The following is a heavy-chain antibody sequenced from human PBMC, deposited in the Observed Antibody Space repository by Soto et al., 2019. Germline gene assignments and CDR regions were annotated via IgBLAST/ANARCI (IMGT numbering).Heavy chain of an antibody. CDR3: AKDKGGATDAFDI. V-gene: IGHV3-23*01. Sequence: VGSLRLSCAASGFTFSSYAMSWVRQAPGKGLEWVSAISGSGGSTYYADSVKGRFTISRDNSKNTLYLQMNSLRAEDTAVYYCAKDKGGATDAFDIWGQGTMVTVSS. J-gene: IGHJ3*02. CDR2: ISGSGGST. CDR1: GFTFSSYA. D-gene: IGHD1-26*01.